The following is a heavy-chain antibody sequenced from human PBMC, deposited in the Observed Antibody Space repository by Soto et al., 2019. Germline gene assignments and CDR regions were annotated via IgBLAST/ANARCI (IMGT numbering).Heavy chain of an antibody. J-gene: IGHJ2*01. V-gene: IGHV1-3*01. D-gene: IGHD4-17*01. CDR1: GYTFTSYA. CDR3: ARGASSVTTFYFDL. CDR2: INPGNGNT. Sequence: QVQDVQSGAEVKKPGASVKVSCKASGYTFTSYAMHWVRQAPGQRLEWMGWINPGNGNTKNSQKFQGRVTITRDTIASTAYMELSSLGSEDTAGYYCARGASSVTTFYFDLWGRGTLVTVSS.